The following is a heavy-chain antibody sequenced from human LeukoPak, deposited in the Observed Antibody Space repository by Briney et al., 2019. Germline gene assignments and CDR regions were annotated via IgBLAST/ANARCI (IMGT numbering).Heavy chain of an antibody. CDR3: AKEKITPFHDAFDV. D-gene: IGHD3-16*01. CDR2: INPNSGAT. V-gene: IGHV1-2*02. CDR1: GYTFTSYG. J-gene: IGHJ3*01. Sequence: VASVKVSCKASGYTFTSYGISWVRQAPGQGLEWMGWINPNSGATNYAQNFEGRVTMTRDTSVSTAYMELRSLRSDDTAVYYCAKEKITPFHDAFDVWGQGTMVTISS.